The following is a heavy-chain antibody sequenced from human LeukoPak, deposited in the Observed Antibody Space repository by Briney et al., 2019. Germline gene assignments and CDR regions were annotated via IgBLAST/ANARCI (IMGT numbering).Heavy chain of an antibody. CDR1: DGSISSYY. V-gene: IGHV4-59*05. J-gene: IGHJ4*02. CDR3: ARHVLEYSSGWQIDY. D-gene: IGHD6-19*01. CDR2: IYYSGST. Sequence: SETLSLTCTVSDGSISSYYWNWIRQPPGKGLEWIGSIYYSGSTYYNPSLKSRVTISVDTSKNQFSLKLSSVTAADTAVYYCARHVLEYSSGWQIDYWGQGTLVTVSS.